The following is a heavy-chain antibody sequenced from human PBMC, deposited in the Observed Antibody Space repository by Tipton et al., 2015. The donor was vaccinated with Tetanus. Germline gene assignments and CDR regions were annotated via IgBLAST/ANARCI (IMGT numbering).Heavy chain of an antibody. Sequence: TLSLTCTVSGGSINSGTFYWDWIRQTPGKGLEWIGNIYYNGNTLQNPSLKSRVTMSLDKSKNQFSLKLRSVTAADTAFYYCARTAVNWFDPWARESWSPSPQ. V-gene: IGHV4-39*01. J-gene: IGHJ5*02. CDR2: IYYNGNT. CDR1: GGSINSGTFY. D-gene: IGHD2-21*02. CDR3: ARTAVNWFDP.